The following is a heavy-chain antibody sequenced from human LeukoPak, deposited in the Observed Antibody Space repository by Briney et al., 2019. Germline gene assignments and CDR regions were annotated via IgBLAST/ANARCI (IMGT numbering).Heavy chain of an antibody. CDR3: ARDHYYDSSGYFLGY. V-gene: IGHV3-11*01. Sequence: GGSLRLSCAASGFTFSDYYMSWIRQAPGKGPEWVSYISSSGSTIYYADSVKGRFTISRDNAKNSLYLQMNSLRAEDTAVYYCARDHYYDSSGYFLGYWGQGTLVTVSP. J-gene: IGHJ4*02. D-gene: IGHD3-22*01. CDR1: GFTFSDYY. CDR2: ISSSGSTI.